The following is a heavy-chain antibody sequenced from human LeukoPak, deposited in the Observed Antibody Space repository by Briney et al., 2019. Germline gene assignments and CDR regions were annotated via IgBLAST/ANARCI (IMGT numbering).Heavy chain of an antibody. CDR1: GFTFSTYG. J-gene: IGHJ4*02. CDR2: LSTNGAAT. CDR3: AKGQSTIATRSFDS. Sequence: GGSVRLSCAASGFTFSTYGMNWVRQAPGKGLEWVSTLSTNGAATYYTDAVKGRFTISRDNSKNRLFLQMNRLRAEDTAIYFCAKGQSTIATRSFDSWGQGTLVTVSS. V-gene: IGHV3-23*01. D-gene: IGHD6-6*01.